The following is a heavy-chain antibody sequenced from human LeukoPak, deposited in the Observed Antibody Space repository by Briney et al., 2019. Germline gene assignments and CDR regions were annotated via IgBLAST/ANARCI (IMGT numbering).Heavy chain of an antibody. V-gene: IGHV1-2*02. D-gene: IGHD6-6*01. CDR3: ARVFAYSSSSEGLDP. CDR2: INPNSGGT. J-gene: IGHJ5*02. CDR1: GYTFINYA. Sequence: ASVKVSCKASGYTFINYAISWVRQAPGQGLEWMGWINPNSGGTNYAQKFQGRVTMTKDTSISTAYMELSRLRSDDTAVYYCARVFAYSSSSEGLDPWGQGTLVTVSS.